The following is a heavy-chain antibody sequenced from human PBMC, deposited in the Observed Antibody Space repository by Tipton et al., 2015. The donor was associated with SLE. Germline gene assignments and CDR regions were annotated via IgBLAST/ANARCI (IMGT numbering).Heavy chain of an antibody. CDR2: IYYSGST. CDR3: AASVLPTAPDGFDI. Sequence: GLVKPSETLSLTCAVYGGSFSGYYWSWIRQPPGKGLEWIGYIYYSGSTNYNASLKSRVTISEDTSKKQFSLKLKYVTAADTAVYYCAASVLPTAPDGFDIWGQGTMVTVSS. V-gene: IGHV4-59*01. J-gene: IGHJ3*02. CDR1: GGSFSGYY. D-gene: IGHD2-2*01.